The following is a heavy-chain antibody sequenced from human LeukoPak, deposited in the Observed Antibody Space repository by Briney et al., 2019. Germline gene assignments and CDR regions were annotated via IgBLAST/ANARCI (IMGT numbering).Heavy chain of an antibody. CDR1: GGSISSGGYS. V-gene: IGHV4-30-2*01. CDR2: IYRSGST. CDR3: AREDGSYNWFDP. D-gene: IGHD3-10*01. Sequence: PSETLSLTCAVSGGSISSGGYSWSWIRQPPGKGLEWIGYIYRSGSTFYNPSLKSRVTISVDRSKNQFSLNLSSVTAADTAVYYCAREDGSYNWFDPWGQGTLVTVSS. J-gene: IGHJ5*02.